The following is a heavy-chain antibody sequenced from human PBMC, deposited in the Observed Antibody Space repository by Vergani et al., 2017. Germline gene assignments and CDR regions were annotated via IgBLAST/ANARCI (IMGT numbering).Heavy chain of an antibody. V-gene: IGHV3-9*01. D-gene: IGHD6-19*01. CDR3: ARDLRGFSVSSGWYNAFDI. J-gene: IGHJ3*02. CDR1: GFTFDDYA. Sequence: EVQLVESGGGLVQPGRSLRLSCVASGFTFDDYAMHWVRQSPGKGLEWVSGISWNSGSIGYADSLKGRFTISRDNARNSLYLQMNSLRAEDTAVYYCARDLRGFSVSSGWYNAFDIWGQGTMVTVSS. CDR2: ISWNSGSI.